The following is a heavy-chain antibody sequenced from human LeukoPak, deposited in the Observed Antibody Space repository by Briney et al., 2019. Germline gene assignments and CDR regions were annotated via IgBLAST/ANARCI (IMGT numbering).Heavy chain of an antibody. CDR3: TRDPNGDYVGAFDM. J-gene: IGHJ3*02. CDR2: IRGSGGGT. CDR1: GITFSTYA. Sequence: GGSLRLSCAASGITFSTYAMTWVRQAPGKGLEWVSSIRGSGGGTDYADSVRGRFTISRDNSRDTLFLQMNSLRAEDTALYYCTRDPNGDYVGAFDMWGPGTMVTVSS. D-gene: IGHD4-17*01. V-gene: IGHV3-23*01.